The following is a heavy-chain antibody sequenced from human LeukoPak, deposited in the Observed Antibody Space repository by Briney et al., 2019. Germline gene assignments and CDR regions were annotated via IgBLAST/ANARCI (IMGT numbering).Heavy chain of an antibody. Sequence: GGSLRLSCSASGFTFSSYVMHWVRQAPGKGLEYVSGISGDGANTYYADSVKGRFTISRDNSKNTLYVQMTSLRAEDTAVYYCVYQVQGVVKWGQGTLVTVAS. D-gene: IGHD3-3*01. CDR2: ISGDGANT. CDR3: VYQVQGVVK. CDR1: GFTFSSYV. J-gene: IGHJ4*02. V-gene: IGHV3-64*05.